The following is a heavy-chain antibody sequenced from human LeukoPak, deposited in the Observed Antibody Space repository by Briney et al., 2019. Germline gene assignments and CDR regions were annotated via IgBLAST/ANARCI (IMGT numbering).Heavy chain of an antibody. CDR2: ISDSGGRA. CDR1: GFTFRNYA. CDR3: AKSLVHGYCSGSSCYVAEY. D-gene: IGHD2-15*01. V-gene: IGHV3-23*01. J-gene: IGHJ4*02. Sequence: PGGSLRLSCAASGFTFRNYAMSWVRQAPGKGLEWVSVISDSGGRAYSADSVKGRFTISRDNSKNTLYLQMNTLRAEDTAIYYCAKSLVHGYCSGSSCYVAEYWGQGTLVTVSS.